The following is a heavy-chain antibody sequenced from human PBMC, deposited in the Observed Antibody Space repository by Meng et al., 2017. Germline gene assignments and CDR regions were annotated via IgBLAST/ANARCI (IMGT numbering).Heavy chain of an antibody. D-gene: IGHD2-15*01. CDR3: ARVDCSGGSCYPYWYFDL. Sequence: QVQLGQSWAEVKRPGAPVKVSCKASGYTFTGYYMHWVRQAPGQGLEWMGWINPNSGGTNYAQKFQGRVTMTRDTSISTAYMELSRLRSDDTAVYYCARVDCSGGSCYPYWYFDLWGRGTLVTVSS. J-gene: IGHJ2*01. CDR1: GYTFTGYY. CDR2: INPNSGGT. V-gene: IGHV1-2*02.